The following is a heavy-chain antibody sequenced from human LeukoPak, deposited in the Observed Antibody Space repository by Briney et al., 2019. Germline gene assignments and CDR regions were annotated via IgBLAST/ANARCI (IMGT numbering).Heavy chain of an antibody. CDR1: GFTFSDYY. Sequence: PGGSLRLSCAASGFTFSDYYMSWIRQAPGKGLEWVSYISGSSTFKNYADSVKGRFTISRDTAKNSVYLQMNFVTAEDTAVYYCARDYYVTSGGAFDVWGLGTVVTVSS. CDR3: ARDYYVTSGGAFDV. CDR2: ISGSSTFK. V-gene: IGHV3-11*06. D-gene: IGHD3-22*01. J-gene: IGHJ3*01.